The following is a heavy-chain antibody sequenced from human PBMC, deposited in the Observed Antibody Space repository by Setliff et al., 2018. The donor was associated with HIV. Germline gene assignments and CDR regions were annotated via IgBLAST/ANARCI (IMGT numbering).Heavy chain of an antibody. CDR2: IYSGGST. CDR1: GFYFSIYN. Sequence: GGSLRLSCAASGFYFSIYNMSWVRQAPGKGLEWVSVIYSGGSTYYADSVKGRFTISRDNSKNTLYLQMNSLRAEDTAVYYCARLAPTYYYDSSGYYYPYYFDYWGQGTLVTVSS. CDR3: ARLAPTYYYDSSGYYYPYYFDY. D-gene: IGHD3-22*01. J-gene: IGHJ4*02. V-gene: IGHV3-53*01.